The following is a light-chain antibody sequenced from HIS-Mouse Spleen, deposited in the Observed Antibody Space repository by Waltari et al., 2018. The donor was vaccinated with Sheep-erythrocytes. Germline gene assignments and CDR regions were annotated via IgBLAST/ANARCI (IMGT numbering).Light chain of an antibody. V-gene: IGLV1-40*01. Sequence: QSVLTQPPSVSGAPGQRVTISCTGSSSNIGAGYDVHWYQQLPGTAPKLLIYGNSSGPYGVPDRFSGSKSGTSASLAITGLQAEDEADYYCQSYDSSLSGVVFGGGTKLTVL. CDR1: SSNIGAGYD. CDR3: QSYDSSLSGVV. J-gene: IGLJ2*01. CDR2: GNS.